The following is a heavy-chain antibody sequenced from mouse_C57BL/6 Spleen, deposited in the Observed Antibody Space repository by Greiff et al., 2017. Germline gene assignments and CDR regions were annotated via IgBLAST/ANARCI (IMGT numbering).Heavy chain of an antibody. CDR1: GYTFTNYY. D-gene: IGHD1-1*01. Sequence: VHVQQPGAVLVKPGASVKVSCKASGYTFTNYYMHWVKQSPGKGLEWIGGIHPYDSGTNYNQKFKGKATLTVDKSSSTAYMQLSSLTSEDSAVYYCASSCNTSVVVFDYWGQGTTLTVSS. J-gene: IGHJ2*01. CDR3: ASSCNTSVVVFDY. V-gene: IGHV1-74*01. CDR2: IHPYDSGT.